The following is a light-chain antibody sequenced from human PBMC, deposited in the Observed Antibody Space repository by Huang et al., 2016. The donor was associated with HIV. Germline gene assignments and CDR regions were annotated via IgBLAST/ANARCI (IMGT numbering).Light chain of an antibody. Sequence: DIQMTQSPSPLSASVGERVTITCRASQSISRYLIGYQQKPGKAPKVLIHSASSLQSGVPSRFSGSGSGTDFTLTISRLQTEDFATYYCQQSYSSPPTFGQGTKVEIK. V-gene: IGKV1-39*01. CDR1: QSISRY. J-gene: IGKJ2*01. CDR2: SAS. CDR3: QQSYSSPPT.